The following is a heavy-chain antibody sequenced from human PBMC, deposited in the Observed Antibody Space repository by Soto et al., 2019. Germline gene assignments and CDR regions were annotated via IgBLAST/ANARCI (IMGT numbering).Heavy chain of an antibody. J-gene: IGHJ4*02. CDR2: ISSSGSTI. D-gene: IGHD6-19*01. CDR1: GFTFSSYS. V-gene: IGHV3-48*01. Sequence: EVQLVESGGGLVQPGGSLRLSCAASGFTFSSYSMNWVRQAPGKGLEWVSYISSSGSTIYYADSVKGRFTVSRDNAKNSLYLQMNSLRAEDTAVYYCARVKSPYSSGWEDYFDYWGQGTLVTVSS. CDR3: ARVKSPYSSGWEDYFDY.